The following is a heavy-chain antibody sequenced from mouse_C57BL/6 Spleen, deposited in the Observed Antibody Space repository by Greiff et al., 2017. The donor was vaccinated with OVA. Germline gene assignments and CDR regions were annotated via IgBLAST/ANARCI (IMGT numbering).Heavy chain of an antibody. CDR1: GFSLTSYA. CDR3: ARRGGYDYDGNYYAMDY. Sequence: QVQLKESGPGLVAPSQSLSITCTVSGFSLTSYAISWVRPPPGKGLEWLGVIWTGGGTNYNSALKSRLSISKDNSKSQVFLKMNSLQTDDTARYYCARRGGYDYDGNYYAMDYWGQGTSVTVSS. CDR2: IWTGGGT. V-gene: IGHV2-9-1*01. D-gene: IGHD2-4*01. J-gene: IGHJ4*01.